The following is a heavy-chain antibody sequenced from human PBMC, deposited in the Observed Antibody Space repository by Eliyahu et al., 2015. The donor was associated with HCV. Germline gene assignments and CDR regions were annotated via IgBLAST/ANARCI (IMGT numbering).Heavy chain of an antibody. Sequence: QVQVVQSGAEVKKPGASVKVSCKASGYTFTSYYMHWVRQALGQGLEWVGIITPSGDRTTYAQKFQGRVTWRVFCLRSEDTAVYYCARDVGWAPGGPWGQGTLVTVSS. D-gene: IGHD6-19*01. J-gene: IGHJ5*02. V-gene: IGHV1-46*01. CDR1: GYTFTSYY. CDR2: ITPSGDRT. CDR3: ARDVGWAPGGP.